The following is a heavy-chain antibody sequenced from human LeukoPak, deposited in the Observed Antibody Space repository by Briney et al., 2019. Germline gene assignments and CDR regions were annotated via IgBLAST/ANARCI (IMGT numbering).Heavy chain of an antibody. CDR2: IYSDGST. D-gene: IGHD2-2*01. J-gene: IGHJ4*02. CDR3: ARDRYSCGSTDCFSYFDY. CDR1: GFTVSTKY. V-gene: IGHV3-66*01. Sequence: PGGSLRLSCAASGFTVSTKYMSWVRQAPGKGLEWVSLIYSDGSTYYADSVKGRFTISRDNSQNTLFLQMNSLRAEDTAIYYCARDRYSCGSTDCFSYFDYWGQGTPVTASS.